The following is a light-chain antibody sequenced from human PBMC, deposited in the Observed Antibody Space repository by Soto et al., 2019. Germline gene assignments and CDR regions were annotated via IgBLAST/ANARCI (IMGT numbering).Light chain of an antibody. Sequence: QSVLTQPPSVSGAPGQRISISCTGSSSNIGAGSDVHWYRQLSGAAPQILIYDTAQRATGVPDRFSGSRSGTSASLTISGLQSDDEAEYHCAAWDDSLNGPVFGGGTKVTVL. CDR2: DTA. J-gene: IGLJ2*01. CDR3: AAWDDSLNGPV. V-gene: IGLV1-44*01. CDR1: SSNIGAGSD.